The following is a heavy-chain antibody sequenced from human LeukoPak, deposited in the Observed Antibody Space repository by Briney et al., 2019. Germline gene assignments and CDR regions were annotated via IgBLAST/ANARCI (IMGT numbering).Heavy chain of an antibody. CDR3: AKELEQSDCGWSTSYDG. V-gene: IGHV3-23*01. CDR1: GFTFSNYD. CDR2: ISSGADTT. J-gene: IGHJ4*02. Sequence: GGSLRLSCAASGFTFSNYDLSWGRQVPGKRLEWVSAISSGADTTGYADSVKGRFTISRDNSKSTIYLQMNSLRSEDTAVYYCAKELEQSDCGWSTSYDGWGQGTLVTVSS. D-gene: IGHD6-19*01.